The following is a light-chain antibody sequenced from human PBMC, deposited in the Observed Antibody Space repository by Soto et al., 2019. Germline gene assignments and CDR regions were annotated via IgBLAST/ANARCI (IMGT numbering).Light chain of an antibody. J-gene: IGLJ3*02. Sequence: QSALTQPPSASGSLGQSVTISCTGTSSDVGGYNFVSWYQQYPGKAPKLIIYEVNKRPSGVPDRFSGSKSGNTASLTVSGLQAEDEADYFCSSYGGSNNVVFGGGTKVTVL. V-gene: IGLV2-8*01. CDR1: SSDVGGYNF. CDR3: SSYGGSNNVV. CDR2: EVN.